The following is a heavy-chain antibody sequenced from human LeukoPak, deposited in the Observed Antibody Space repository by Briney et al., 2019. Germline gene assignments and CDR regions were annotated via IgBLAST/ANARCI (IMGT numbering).Heavy chain of an antibody. CDR3: ARSGGVVAARPLYYYYYYMDV. CDR2: IIPIFGTA. D-gene: IGHD2-15*01. J-gene: IGHJ6*03. CDR1: EGSFSSYA. V-gene: IGHV1-69*05. Sequence: SVKVSCKASEGSFSSYAISWVRQAPGQGHEWMGGIIPIFGTANYAQKFQGRVTITTDESTSTAYMGLSSLRSEDTAVYYCARSGGVVAARPLYYYYYYMDVWGKGTTVTVSS.